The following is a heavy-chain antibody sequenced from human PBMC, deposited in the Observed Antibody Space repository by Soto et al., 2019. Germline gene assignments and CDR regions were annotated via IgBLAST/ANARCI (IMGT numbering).Heavy chain of an antibody. J-gene: IGHJ3*02. CDR1: GYTFTSYY. D-gene: IGHD3-22*01. CDR2: INPSGGST. V-gene: IGHV1-46*01. CDR3: ARDGYYYDSSGYSSGAFDI. Sequence: ASVKVSCKASGYTFTSYYMHWVRQAPGQGLEWMGIINPSGGSTSYAQKFQGRVTMTRDTSTSTVYMELRSLRSDDTAVYYCARDGYYYDSSGYSSGAFDIWGQGTMVTVSS.